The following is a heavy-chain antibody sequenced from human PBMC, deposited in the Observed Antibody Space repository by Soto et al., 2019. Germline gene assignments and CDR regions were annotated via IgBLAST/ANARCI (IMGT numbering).Heavy chain of an antibody. CDR1: CYSLTRYG. J-gene: IGHJ4*02. V-gene: IGHV1-18*01. Sequence: GAAGKVSWKASCYSLTRYGITWGRQAPGQGLEWMGWINPYSGNTNYAQKFQGRVTMTRDTSISTAYMELSRLRSDDTAVFYFSRERYHGYVIAFRGQGSFVPVSS. CDR2: INPYSGNT. CDR3: SRERYHGYVIAF. D-gene: IGHD2-2*03.